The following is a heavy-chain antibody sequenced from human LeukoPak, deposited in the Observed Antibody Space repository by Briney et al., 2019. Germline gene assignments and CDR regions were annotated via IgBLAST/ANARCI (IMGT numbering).Heavy chain of an antibody. D-gene: IGHD2-8*01. V-gene: IGHV3-74*01. Sequence: GGSLRLSCAASGFTFSSYWMHWVHQAPGKGLVWVSRINSDGSSTSYADSVKGRFTISRDNAKNTLYLQMNSLRAEDTAVYYCARSSDIVLMGVDYWGQGTLVTVSS. J-gene: IGHJ4*02. CDR2: INSDGSST. CDR3: ARSSDIVLMGVDY. CDR1: GFTFSSYW.